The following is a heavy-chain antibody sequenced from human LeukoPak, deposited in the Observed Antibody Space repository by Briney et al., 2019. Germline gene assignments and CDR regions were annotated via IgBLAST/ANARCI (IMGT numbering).Heavy chain of an antibody. CDR3: ASDGGPFDY. D-gene: IGHD3-16*01. CDR2: IKQDGSEK. Sequence: GGSLRLSCTASGFTFTSYWMSWVRQAPGKGLEWVANIKQDGSEKYYVDSVKGRLTISRDDAKNSLYLQMNSLRVEDTAVYYCASDGGPFDYWGQGTLVTVSS. V-gene: IGHV3-7*01. J-gene: IGHJ4*02. CDR1: GFTFTSYW.